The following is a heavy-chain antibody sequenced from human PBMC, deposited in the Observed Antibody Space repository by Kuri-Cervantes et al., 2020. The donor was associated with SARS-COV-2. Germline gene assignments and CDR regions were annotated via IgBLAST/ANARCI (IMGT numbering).Heavy chain of an antibody. CDR3: ARGVVDTAMAYYFDY. J-gene: IGHJ4*02. D-gene: IGHD5-18*01. CDR1: CGAISSSSYY. Sequence: SETLSHTCTVSCGAISSSSYYWGWIRQPPGKGQEWIGSIYYSGSTYYNPSLKSGVTISVDTPKNQFSLKLRSVTAADTAVYYCARGVVDTAMAYYFDYWGQGTLVTVSS. V-gene: IGHV4-39*01. CDR2: IYYSGST.